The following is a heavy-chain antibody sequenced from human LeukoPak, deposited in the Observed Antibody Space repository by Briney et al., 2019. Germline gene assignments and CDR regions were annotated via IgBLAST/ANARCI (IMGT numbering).Heavy chain of an antibody. CDR3: TTDLLHIVVVTDG. D-gene: IGHD2-21*02. CDR1: GFTFSHAW. CDR2: IKSKTDGGTT. Sequence: GGSLRLSCAASGFTFSHAWMSWVRQAPGKGLEWVGRIKSKTDGGTTDYAAPVKGRFTISRDDSKNTLYLQMNSLKTEDTAVYCCTTDLLHIVVVTDGWGQGTLVTVSS. J-gene: IGHJ4*02. V-gene: IGHV3-15*01.